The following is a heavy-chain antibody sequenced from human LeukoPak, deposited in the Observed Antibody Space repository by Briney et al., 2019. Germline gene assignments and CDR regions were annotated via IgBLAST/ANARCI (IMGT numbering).Heavy chain of an antibody. D-gene: IGHD3-22*01. CDR2: INPNSGGT. Sequence: ASVKVSCKASGYTFTSYYMHLVRQAPGQGLEWMGWINPNSGGTNYAQKFQGRVTMTRDTSISTAYMELSRLRSDDTAVYYCARVWRYYDSSDYWGQGTLVTVSS. CDR1: GYTFTSYY. J-gene: IGHJ4*02. V-gene: IGHV1-2*02. CDR3: ARVWRYYDSSDY.